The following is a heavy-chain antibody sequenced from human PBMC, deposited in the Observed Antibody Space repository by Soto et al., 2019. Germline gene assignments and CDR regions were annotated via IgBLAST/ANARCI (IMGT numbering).Heavy chain of an antibody. V-gene: IGHV3-23*01. CDR3: AKDRGSGWYEIDY. D-gene: IGHD6-13*01. CDR2: VSGSGGRT. Sequence: EVQLLESGGGLVQPGGSLRLSCAASGFTFSNYAVTWVRQAPGKGLEWVSTVSGSGGRTYYADSVKGRVTISRDNSKNTLYLQMNSRSVEDTAVDFCAKDRGSGWYEIDYWGQGTLVTVSS. CDR1: GFTFSNYA. J-gene: IGHJ4*02.